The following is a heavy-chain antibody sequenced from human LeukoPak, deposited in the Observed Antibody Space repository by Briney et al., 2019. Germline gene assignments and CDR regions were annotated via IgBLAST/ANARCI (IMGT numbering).Heavy chain of an antibody. J-gene: IGHJ4*02. CDR2: INPNSGGT. V-gene: IGHV1-2*02. CDR3: ARFPNEWELPDLYYFDY. D-gene: IGHD1-26*01. CDR1: GYTFTGYY. Sequence: ASVKVSCKASGYTFTGYYMHWVRQAPGQGLEWMGWINPNSGGTNYAQKFQGRVTMTRDTSISTAYMELSRLRSDDTAVYYCARFPNEWELPDLYYFDYWGQGTLVTVSS.